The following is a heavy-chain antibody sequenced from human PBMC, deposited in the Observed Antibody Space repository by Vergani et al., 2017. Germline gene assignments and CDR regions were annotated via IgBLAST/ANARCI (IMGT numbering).Heavy chain of an antibody. CDR1: GGSISSGSYY. V-gene: IGHV4-61*02. Sequence: QVQLQESGPGLVKPSQTLSLTCTVSGGSISSGSYYWSWIRQPAGKGLEWIGRIYTSGSTNYNPSLKSRVTMSVDTSKNQFSLKLSSVTAADTAVYYCGRDYPPGGGTTYGWFDPWGQGTLVTVSS. J-gene: IGHJ5*02. D-gene: IGHD1-7*01. CDR3: GRDYPPGGGTTYGWFDP. CDR2: IYTSGST.